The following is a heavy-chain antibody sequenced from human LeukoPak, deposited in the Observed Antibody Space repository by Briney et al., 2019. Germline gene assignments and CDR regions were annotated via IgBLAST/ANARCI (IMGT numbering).Heavy chain of an antibody. CDR1: GFTFSSYR. J-gene: IGHJ4*02. Sequence: PGGSLRLSCAASGFTFSSYRMHWVRQPPGKGLAWVSSISSSSSYIYYADAVKGRFTNSRDNAKSSLYLQMNSLRAEDTAVYYCARVTYWSAARSFDYWGQGTLVTVSS. CDR3: ARVTYWSAARSFDY. D-gene: IGHD6-6*01. V-gene: IGHV3-21*01. CDR2: ISSSSSYI.